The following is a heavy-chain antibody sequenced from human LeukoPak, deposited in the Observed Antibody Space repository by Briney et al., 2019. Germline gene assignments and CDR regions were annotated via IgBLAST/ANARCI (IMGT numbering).Heavy chain of an antibody. D-gene: IGHD2-21*02. Sequence: GGSLRLSCAASGFTFETYWMNWVRHTPGEGLEWVANIKHDGSENDYVDSVRGRFTISRDNAKKSLYLQMHSLRPEDTAVYYCARDGGDSLLDLRYWGPGTLVTVSS. CDR2: IKHDGSEN. CDR1: GFTFETYW. V-gene: IGHV3-7*04. CDR3: ARDGGDSLLDLRY. J-gene: IGHJ4*02.